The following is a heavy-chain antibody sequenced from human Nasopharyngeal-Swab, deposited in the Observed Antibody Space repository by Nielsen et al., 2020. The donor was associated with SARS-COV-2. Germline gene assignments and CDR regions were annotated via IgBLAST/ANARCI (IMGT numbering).Heavy chain of an antibody. CDR3: ARGSSDWRGIDS. J-gene: IGHJ4*02. V-gene: IGHV3-74*01. Sequence: GESLKISCAASGFNFNNYWMHWVRQGPGKELVWVSRIKSDGSTKDYADSVKGRFSISRDSSKNTLYLQMDSLRGEDTAVYYCARGSSDWRGIDSWGQGTLLTVSS. CDR2: IKSDGSTK. CDR1: GFNFNNYW. D-gene: IGHD6-19*01.